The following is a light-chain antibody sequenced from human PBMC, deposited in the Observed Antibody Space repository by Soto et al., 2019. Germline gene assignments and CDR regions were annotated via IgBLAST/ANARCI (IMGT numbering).Light chain of an antibody. CDR1: SSDVGGYNY. CDR2: DVS. V-gene: IGLV2-11*01. CDR3: CSYAGSYPH. J-gene: IGLJ1*01. Sequence: ALTQPRSVSGSPGQSVTISCTGTSSDVGGYNYVSWYQQHPGKAPKLMIYDVSKRPSGVPDRFSGSKSGNTASLTISGLQAEDEADYYCCSYAGSYPHFGTGTKLTVL.